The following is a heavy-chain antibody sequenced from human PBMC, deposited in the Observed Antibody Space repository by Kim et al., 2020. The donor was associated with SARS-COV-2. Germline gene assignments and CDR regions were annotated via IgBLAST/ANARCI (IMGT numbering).Heavy chain of an antibody. D-gene: IGHD3-16*02. Sequence: LKSRVTISVDTSKNQFSRKLSSVTAADTAVYYCGRDRITFGGVIAIFDYWGQGTLVTVSS. CDR3: GRDRITFGGVIAIFDY. J-gene: IGHJ4*02. V-gene: IGHV4-39*07.